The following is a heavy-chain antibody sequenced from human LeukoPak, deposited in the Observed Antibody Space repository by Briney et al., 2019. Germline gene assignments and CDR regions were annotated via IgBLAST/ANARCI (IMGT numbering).Heavy chain of an antibody. Sequence: GRSLRLSCAASGFTFSSYGMHWVRQAPGKGLEWVAVIWYDGSNKYYADSVKGRFTISRDNSKNTLYLQMNSLRAEDTAVYYCARDYCIDGCPPGYWGQGTRVTVSS. CDR3: ARDYCIDGCPPGY. CDR1: GFTFSSYG. CDR2: IWYDGSNK. V-gene: IGHV3-33*01. J-gene: IGHJ4*02. D-gene: IGHD2-15*01.